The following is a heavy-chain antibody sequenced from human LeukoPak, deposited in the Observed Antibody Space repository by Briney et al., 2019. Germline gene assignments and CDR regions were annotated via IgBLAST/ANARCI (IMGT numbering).Heavy chain of an antibody. Sequence: PSETLSLTCTVSGGSISSGSYYWGWIRQPPGKGLEWIGSIYYSGSTYYNPSLKSRVTISVDTSKNQFSLKLSSVTAADTAVYYCARAPSGLIDYWGQGTLVTVSS. D-gene: IGHD3-22*01. V-gene: IGHV4-39*07. J-gene: IGHJ4*02. CDR3: ARAPSGLIDY. CDR1: GGSISSGSYY. CDR2: IYYSGST.